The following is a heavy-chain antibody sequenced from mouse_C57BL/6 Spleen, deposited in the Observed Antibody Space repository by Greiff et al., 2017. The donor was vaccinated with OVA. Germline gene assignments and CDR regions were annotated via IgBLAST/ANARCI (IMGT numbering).Heavy chain of an antibody. V-gene: IGHV1-64*01. D-gene: IGHD1-1*01. CDR3: AREDYYGSSYEAMDY. J-gene: IGHJ4*01. CDR1: GYTFTSYW. Sequence: VQLQQSGAELVKPGASVKLSCKASGYTFTSYWMHWVKQRPGQGLEWIGMIHPNSGSTNYNEKFKSKATLTVDKSSSTAYMQLSSLTSEDSAVYYCAREDYYGSSYEAMDYWGQGTSVTVSS. CDR2: IHPNSGST.